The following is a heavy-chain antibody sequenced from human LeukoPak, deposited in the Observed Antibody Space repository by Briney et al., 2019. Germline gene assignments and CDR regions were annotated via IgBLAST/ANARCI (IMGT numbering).Heavy chain of an antibody. Sequence: VASVKVSCKASGYTFTSYYMHWVRQAPGQGLEWMGIINPSGGSTSYAQKFQGRVTMTRDMSTSTVYMELSSLRSDDTAVYYCARSLITRGPRYYMDVWGKGTTVTVSS. CDR1: GYTFTSYY. J-gene: IGHJ6*03. CDR2: INPSGGST. V-gene: IGHV1-46*01. CDR3: ARSLITRGPRYYMDV.